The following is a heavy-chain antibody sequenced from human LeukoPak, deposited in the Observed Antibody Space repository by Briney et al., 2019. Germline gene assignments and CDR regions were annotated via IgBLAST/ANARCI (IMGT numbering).Heavy chain of an antibody. V-gene: IGHV4-34*01. CDR3: ARHGDYYGSGSRY. J-gene: IGHJ4*02. Sequence: PSETLSLTCAVYGGSFSGYYWSWIRQPPGKGVEWIGEINHSGSTNYNPSLKSRVTISVDTSKNQFSLKLSSVTAADTAVYYCARHGDYYGSGSRYWGPGTLVTVSS. CDR2: INHSGST. CDR1: GGSFSGYY. D-gene: IGHD3-10*01.